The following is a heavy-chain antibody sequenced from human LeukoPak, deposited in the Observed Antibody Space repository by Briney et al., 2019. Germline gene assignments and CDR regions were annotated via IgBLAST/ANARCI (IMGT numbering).Heavy chain of an antibody. V-gene: IGHV3-21*01. J-gene: IGHJ5*02. CDR1: GFTFNIYA. CDR3: ARNKDTAMVTPWFDP. D-gene: IGHD5-18*01. Sequence: GGSLRLSCSASGFTFNIYAMHWVRQAPGKGLEWVSSISSSSSYIYYADSVKGRFTISRDNAKNSLYLQMNSLRAEDTAVYYCARNKDTAMVTPWFDPWGQGTLVTVSS. CDR2: ISSSSSYI.